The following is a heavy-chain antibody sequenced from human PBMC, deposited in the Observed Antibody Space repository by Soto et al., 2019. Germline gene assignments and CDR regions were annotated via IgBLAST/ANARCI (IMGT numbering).Heavy chain of an antibody. V-gene: IGHV3-23*01. CDR2: ISGSGGST. CDR1: GFTFSSYA. Sequence: EVQLLESGGGLVQPGGSLRLSCAASGFTFSSYAMSWVRQAPGKGLEWVSAISGSGGSTYYADSVKGRFTICRDNSKNTLYLQMNSLRAEDTAVYYCANEEGYSSSWGLYDYWGQGTLVTVSS. D-gene: IGHD6-13*01. J-gene: IGHJ4*02. CDR3: ANEEGYSSSWGLYDY.